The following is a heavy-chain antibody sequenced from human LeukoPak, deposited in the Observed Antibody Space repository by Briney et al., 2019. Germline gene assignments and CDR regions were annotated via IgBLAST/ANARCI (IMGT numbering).Heavy chain of an antibody. V-gene: IGHV3-23*01. D-gene: IGHD2-15*01. Sequence: GGSLRLSCAASGFXFSSYAITWVRQAPGKGLKWVSTISGSGDTTHYADSAKGRFTISRDNSKNTLYLQMNSLRAEDTAVFYCAKYLSTSGGRGGFDYWGQGTLVTVSS. J-gene: IGHJ4*02. CDR3: AKYLSTSGGRGGFDY. CDR2: ISGSGDTT. CDR1: GFXFSSYA.